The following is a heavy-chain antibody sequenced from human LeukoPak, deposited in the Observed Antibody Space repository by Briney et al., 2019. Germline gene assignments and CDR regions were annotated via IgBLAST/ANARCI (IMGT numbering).Heavy chain of an antibody. J-gene: IGHJ2*01. CDR1: GFTFSSYG. V-gene: IGHV3-30*03. Sequence: GGSLRLSCAASGFTFSSYGLHWVRQAPGKGLEWVAVISFDGSDKCYADSVKGRFTISRDNSKNTLYLQMNSLRAEDTAVYYCAREKYGDYWYFDLWGRGTLVTVSS. CDR3: AREKYGDYWYFDL. CDR2: ISFDGSDK. D-gene: IGHD4-17*01.